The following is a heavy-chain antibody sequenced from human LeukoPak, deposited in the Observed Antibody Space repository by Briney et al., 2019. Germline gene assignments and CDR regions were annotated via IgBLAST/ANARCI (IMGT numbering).Heavy chain of an antibody. CDR1: GYSFTSYW. V-gene: IGHV5-51*01. CDR2: IYPCDSDT. D-gene: IGHD2-2*03. Sequence: GESLKISCKGSGYSFTSYWIGWVRQMPGKGLEWMGIIYPCDSDTRYSPSFQGQVTISADKSISTAYLQWSSLKASDTAMYYCATLGYCSSTSCYAFDIWGQGTMVTVSS. J-gene: IGHJ3*02. CDR3: ATLGYCSSTSCYAFDI.